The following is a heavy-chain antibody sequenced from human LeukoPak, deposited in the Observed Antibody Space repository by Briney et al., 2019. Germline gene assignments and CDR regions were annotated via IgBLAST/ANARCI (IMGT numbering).Heavy chain of an antibody. CDR1: GGTFSSYA. CDR2: IIPILGIT. V-gene: IGHV1-69*10. CDR3: ARGRGAVAGTGEFFDY. Sequence: SVKVSCKASGGTFSSYAISWVRQAPGQGLEWMGGIIPILGITNYAQTFQGRVTITTDKSTSTAYMELSSLRSEDTAVYYCARGRGAVAGTGEFFDYWGQGTLVTVSS. J-gene: IGHJ4*01. D-gene: IGHD6-19*01.